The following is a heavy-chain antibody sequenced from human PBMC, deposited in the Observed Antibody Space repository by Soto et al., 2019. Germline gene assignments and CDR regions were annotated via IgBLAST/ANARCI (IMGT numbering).Heavy chain of an antibody. J-gene: IGHJ4*02. D-gene: IGHD3-22*01. CDR1: GGSISSYY. V-gene: IGHV4-39*07. CDR2: IYYSGST. CDR3: AREKWLHGSPYFDY. Sequence: SETLSLTCTVSGGSISSYYWGWIRQPPGKGLEWIGSIYYSGSTYYNPSLKSRVTISVDTSKNQFSLKLSSVTAADTAVYYCAREKWLHGSPYFDYWGQGTLVTVSS.